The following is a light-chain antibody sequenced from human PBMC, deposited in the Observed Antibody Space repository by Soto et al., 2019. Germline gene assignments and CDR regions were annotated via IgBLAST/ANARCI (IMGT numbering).Light chain of an antibody. CDR3: QQYSSSYT. CDR1: QSVSSSY. CDR2: GAF. V-gene: IGKV3-20*01. J-gene: IGKJ2*01. Sequence: EIVLTQSPGTLSLSPGERATLSCRASQSVSSSYLAWYQQKPGQAPRLLIYGAFSRATGIPDRFSGSGSGTDFTLTISRLEPEDFAVYYCQQYSSSYTFGQGTKLEIK.